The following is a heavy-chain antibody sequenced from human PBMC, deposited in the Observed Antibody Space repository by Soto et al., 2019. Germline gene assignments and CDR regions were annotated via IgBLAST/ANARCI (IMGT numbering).Heavy chain of an antibody. D-gene: IGHD1-26*01. Sequence: SETLSLTCTVSGGSISSSSYYWGWIRQPPGKGLEWIGYIYYSGSTYYNPSLKSRVTISVDTSKNQFSLKLSSVTAADTAVYYCARRRRELLTSFGYWGQGTLVTVSS. J-gene: IGHJ4*02. V-gene: IGHV4-39*01. CDR1: GGSISSSSYY. CDR3: ARRRRELLTSFGY. CDR2: IYYSGST.